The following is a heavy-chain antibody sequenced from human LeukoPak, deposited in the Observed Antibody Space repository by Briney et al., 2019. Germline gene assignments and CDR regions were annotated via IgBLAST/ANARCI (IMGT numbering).Heavy chain of an antibody. D-gene: IGHD6-13*01. CDR2: INHSGST. CDR3: ARLTGRAAAGRRPNYYYYYMDV. Sequence: SETLSLTCAVYGGSFSGYYWSWIRQPPGKGLEWGGEINHSGSTNYNPSLKSRVTISVDTSTNQSSLKLSSVTAADTAVYYCARLTGRAAAGRRPNYYYYYMDVWGKGTTVTISS. CDR1: GGSFSGYY. J-gene: IGHJ6*03. V-gene: IGHV4-34*01.